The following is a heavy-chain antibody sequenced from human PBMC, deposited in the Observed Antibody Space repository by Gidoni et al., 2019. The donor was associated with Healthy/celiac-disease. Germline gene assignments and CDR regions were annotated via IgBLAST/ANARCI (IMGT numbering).Heavy chain of an antibody. CDR2: ISSVGST. CDR3: ARESSYYYGMDV. J-gene: IGHJ6*02. Sequence: EVQLVESGGGLVQPGGSLRLSCAASGFTVSSNYMSWVRQAPGKGLEWVSVISSVGSTYDADAVKGLFTISIHNSKNTLYLQMNSLRAEDTAVYYCARESSYYYGMDVWGQVTTVTVSS. V-gene: IGHV3-53*04. CDR1: GFTVSSNY. D-gene: IGHD1-26*01.